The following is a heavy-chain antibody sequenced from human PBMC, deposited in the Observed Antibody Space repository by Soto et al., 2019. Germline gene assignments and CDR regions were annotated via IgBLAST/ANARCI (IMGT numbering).Heavy chain of an antibody. CDR1: GFTFSSYE. CDR3: ARSYRSSWYFDL. V-gene: IGHV3-48*03. CDR2: ISSSGSTI. J-gene: IGHJ2*01. Sequence: EVQLVESGGGLVQPGGSLRLSCAASGFTFSSYEMNWVRQAPGKGLEWVSYISSSGSTIYYADSVKGRFTISRDNAKNSLYLQMNSLRAEDTAVYYCARSYRSSWYFDLWGRGTLVTVSS. D-gene: IGHD6-13*01.